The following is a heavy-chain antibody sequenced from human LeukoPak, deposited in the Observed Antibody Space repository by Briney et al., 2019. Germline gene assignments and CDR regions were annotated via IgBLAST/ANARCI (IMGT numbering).Heavy chain of an antibody. CDR3: AKDDAWLQYGN. D-gene: IGHD5-24*01. CDR1: GFTFSDYG. CDR2: ISSISSTI. V-gene: IGHV3-48*01. Sequence: GGSLRLSCVASGFTFSDYGMNWVRQAPGKGLEWVSHISSISSTIKYGDSVKGRFTISRDNAKNSLYLQMNSLRPEDTAVYYCAKDDAWLQYGNWGRGTLVTVSS. J-gene: IGHJ4*02.